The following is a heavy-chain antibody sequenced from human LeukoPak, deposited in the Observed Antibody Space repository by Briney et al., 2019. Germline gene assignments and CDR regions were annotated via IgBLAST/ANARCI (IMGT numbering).Heavy chain of an antibody. J-gene: IGHJ4*02. Sequence: GGSLRLSCAASGFTFSSYGMSWVRQAPEKGLEWVSAISGSGGSTYYADSVKGRFTISRDNAKNSLSLQMNSLRTEDTAVYYCARVSQSDFEWLSSLDSWGQGTLVTVSS. V-gene: IGHV3-23*01. CDR2: ISGSGGST. D-gene: IGHD3-9*01. CDR3: ARVSQSDFEWLSSLDS. CDR1: GFTFSSYG.